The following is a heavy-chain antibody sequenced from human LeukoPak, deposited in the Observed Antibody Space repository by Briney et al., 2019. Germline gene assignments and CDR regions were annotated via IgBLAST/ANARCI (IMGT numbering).Heavy chain of an antibody. D-gene: IGHD3-10*01. Sequence: ASVKVSFKSSGDTFSGYYLHWVRQAPGQGLEWMGWINANSGGTNYAQEFQGRVTMTRDTSISSVHMELSRLRSDDTAVYYCARDSITLLRGFDFWGQGTLVTVSS. CDR1: GDTFSGYY. J-gene: IGHJ4*02. V-gene: IGHV1-2*02. CDR3: ARDSITLLRGFDF. CDR2: INANSGGT.